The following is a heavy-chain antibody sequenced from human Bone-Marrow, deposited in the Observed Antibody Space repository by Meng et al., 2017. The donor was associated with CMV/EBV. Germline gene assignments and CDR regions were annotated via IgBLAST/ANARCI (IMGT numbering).Heavy chain of an antibody. D-gene: IGHD2-2*02. V-gene: IGHV1-2*02. CDR3: ARNRDCDGTSCYNYFLH. Sequence: ASVKVSCKASGYTFTDYYIHWVRQAPGRGLEWMGWITPHNGDTHFAQMFQGRVTMTGDTSVSTVYMQLNRLRSDDTAVYYCARNRDCDGTSCYNYFLHWGQGTLVTVSS. J-gene: IGHJ1*01. CDR2: ITPHNGDT. CDR1: GYTFTDYY.